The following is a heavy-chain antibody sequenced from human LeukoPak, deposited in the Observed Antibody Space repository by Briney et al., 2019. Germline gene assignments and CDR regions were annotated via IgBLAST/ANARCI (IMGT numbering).Heavy chain of an antibody. CDR3: ARDLGYSYGTELDY. CDR1: GYTFTGYF. D-gene: IGHD5-18*01. Sequence: ASVKVSCKASGYTFTGYFLHWVRRAPGQGLEWMGWISAYNGNTNYAQKLQGRVTMTTDTSTSTAYMELRSLRSDDTAVYYCARDLGYSYGTELDYWGQGTLVTVSS. V-gene: IGHV1-18*04. J-gene: IGHJ4*02. CDR2: ISAYNGNT.